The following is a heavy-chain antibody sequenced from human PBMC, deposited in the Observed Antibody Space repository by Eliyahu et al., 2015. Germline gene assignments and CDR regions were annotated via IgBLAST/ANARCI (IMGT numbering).Heavy chain of an antibody. CDR1: GGSISTSTFY. Sequence: QLQLQESGPGLVRPSETLSLTCTVSGGSISTSTFYWGWVRQSPGKGLEWIGSIYYRGGTYYNPSLQSRVTLSVDPPKNQFSLQLSSVTAADTAVYYCARSYIVTTLDLWGQGMLVTVSS. J-gene: IGHJ4*02. CDR2: IYYRGGT. D-gene: IGHD5-12*01. CDR3: ARSYIVTTLDL. V-gene: IGHV4-39*01.